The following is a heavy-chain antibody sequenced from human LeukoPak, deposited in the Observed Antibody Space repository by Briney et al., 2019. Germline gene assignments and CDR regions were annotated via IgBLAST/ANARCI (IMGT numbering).Heavy chain of an antibody. CDR2: IYDSGST. J-gene: IGHJ6*02. D-gene: IGHD3-3*01. V-gene: IGHV4-59*01. Sequence: SETLSLTCTVSGGSISSYYWSWIRQPPGKGLEWIGYIYDSGSTNYNPSLKSRVTISVDTSKKQFSLRLSSVIAADTAVYYCARVGDYDFWSGYFYGMDVWGQGTTVTVSS. CDR3: ARVGDYDFWSGYFYGMDV. CDR1: GGSISSYY.